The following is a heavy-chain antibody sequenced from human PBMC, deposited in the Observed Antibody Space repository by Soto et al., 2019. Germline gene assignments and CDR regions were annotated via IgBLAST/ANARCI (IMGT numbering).Heavy chain of an antibody. J-gene: IGHJ4*02. CDR2: VYHTGST. CDR3: ARHLGYSYGSPAAY. V-gene: IGHV4-39*01. CDR1: GASISSRFSY. Sequence: SETLSLTCSVSGASISSRFSYWAWIRQPPGKGLEWIGSVYHTGSTYYNPSLESRVTISVDTSKNQFSVEVTSVTATDTAIYYCARHLGYSYGSPAAYWGQGTLVTVSS. D-gene: IGHD5-12*01.